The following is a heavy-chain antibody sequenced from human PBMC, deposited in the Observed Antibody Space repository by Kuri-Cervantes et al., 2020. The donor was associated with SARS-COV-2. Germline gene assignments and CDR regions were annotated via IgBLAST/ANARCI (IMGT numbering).Heavy chain of an antibody. V-gene: IGHV3-30*03. J-gene: IGHJ3*02. CDR1: GFTFSSYG. D-gene: IGHD5-24*01. CDR2: ISYDGSNK. CDR3: ARVSGAGVEMATIDAFDI. Sequence: GESLKISCAASGFTFSSYGMHWVRQAPGKGLEWVAVISYDGSNKYYADSVKGRFTISRDNSKNTLYLQMNSLRAEDTAVYYCARVSGAGVEMATIDAFDIWGQGTMVTVSS.